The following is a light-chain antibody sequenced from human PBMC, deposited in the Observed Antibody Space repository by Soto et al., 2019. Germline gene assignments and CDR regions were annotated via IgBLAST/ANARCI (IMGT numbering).Light chain of an antibody. J-gene: IGLJ1*01. CDR1: SSDVGTYNY. Sequence: QSVLTQPASVSGSPGQSITISCTGTSSDVGTYNYVSWYQHHPGKVPKLMIYEVRNRPSGVSSRFSGSKSGNTASLTISGLQAEDEADYYCSSYTSSSTHNYVFGTGTKV. CDR3: SSYTSSSTHNYV. CDR2: EVR. V-gene: IGLV2-14*01.